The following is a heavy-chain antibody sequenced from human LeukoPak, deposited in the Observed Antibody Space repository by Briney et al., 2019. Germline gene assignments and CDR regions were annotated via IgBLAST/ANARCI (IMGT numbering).Heavy chain of an antibody. J-gene: IGHJ4*02. Sequence: RTGGSLRLSCAASGFTFSSYAMSWVRQAPGKGLEWVSAISGSGASTYYADSVKGRFTISRDNSKNTLYLQMNSLRAEDTAIYYCARDVGYFRFDYWGQGTLVTVSS. CDR2: ISGSGAST. CDR3: ARDVGYFRFDY. CDR1: GFTFSSYA. D-gene: IGHD5-18*01. V-gene: IGHV3-23*01.